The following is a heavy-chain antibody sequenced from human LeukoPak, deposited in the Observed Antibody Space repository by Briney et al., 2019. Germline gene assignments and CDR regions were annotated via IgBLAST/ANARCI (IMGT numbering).Heavy chain of an antibody. CDR1: GGSISRRSYY. D-gene: IGHD3-16*01. J-gene: IGHJ5*02. Sequence: SETLSLTCTVSGGSISRRSYYWGWIRQPPGKGLEWIGIIYSSGSTYSNPSLKSRVTISLDTSKSQLSLKVSSVTAADTAVYYCARVGGDIWTRNWFDPWGQGTLVTVSS. CDR2: IYSSGST. CDR3: ARVGGDIWTRNWFDP. V-gene: IGHV4-39*07.